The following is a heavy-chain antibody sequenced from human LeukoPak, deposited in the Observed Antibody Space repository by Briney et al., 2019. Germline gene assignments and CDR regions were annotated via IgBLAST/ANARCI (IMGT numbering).Heavy chain of an antibody. CDR3: ARGVSGYDFPLGY. V-gene: IGHV1-2*02. Sequence: ASVKVSCKASGYTFTGYYMHWVRQAPGQGLEWMGWINPNSGGTNYAQKFQGRVTMTRNTSISTAYMELSSLRSEDTAVYYCARGVSGYDFPLGYWGQGTLVTVSS. D-gene: IGHD5-12*01. CDR2: INPNSGGT. J-gene: IGHJ4*02. CDR1: GYTFTGYY.